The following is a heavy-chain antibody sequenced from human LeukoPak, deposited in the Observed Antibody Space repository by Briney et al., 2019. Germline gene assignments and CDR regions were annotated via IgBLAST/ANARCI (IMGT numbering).Heavy chain of an antibody. CDR3: ASAVWYYDSSGYPG. D-gene: IGHD3-22*01. V-gene: IGHV1-2*06. Sequence: GASVKVSCKASGYTFTSYDINWVRQAPGQGLEWMGRINPNSGGTNYAQKFQGRVTMTRDTSISTAYMELSRLRSDDTAVYYCASAVWYYDSSGYPGWGQGTLVTVSS. CDR1: GYTFTSYD. CDR2: INPNSGGT. J-gene: IGHJ4*02.